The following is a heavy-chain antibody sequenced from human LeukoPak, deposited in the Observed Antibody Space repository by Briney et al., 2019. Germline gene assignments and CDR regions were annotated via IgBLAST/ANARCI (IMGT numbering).Heavy chain of an antibody. CDR3: TRDSGYNAFDI. V-gene: IGHV3-21*01. J-gene: IGHJ3*02. CDR1: GFTFSSYS. Sequence: GGSLRLSCAASGFTFSSYSMNWVRQAPGKGLEWVSSISSSSYIYYADSVKGRFTISRDNAKNSLYLQMNSLRAEDTAVYYCTRDSGYNAFDIWGQGTMVTVSS. D-gene: IGHD5-12*01. CDR2: ISSSSYI.